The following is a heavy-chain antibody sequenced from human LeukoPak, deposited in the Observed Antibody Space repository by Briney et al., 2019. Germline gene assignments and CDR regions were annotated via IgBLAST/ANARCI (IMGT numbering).Heavy chain of an antibody. CDR2: INPNSGGT. Sequence: ASVKVSCKASGYTFTSYGISWVRQAPGQGLEWMGWINPNSGGTNYAQKFQGRVTMTRDTSISTAYMELSRLRSDDTAVYYCAREPSAVTTDYWGQGTLVTVSS. CDR3: AREPSAVTTDY. V-gene: IGHV1-2*02. D-gene: IGHD6-19*01. CDR1: GYTFTSYG. J-gene: IGHJ4*02.